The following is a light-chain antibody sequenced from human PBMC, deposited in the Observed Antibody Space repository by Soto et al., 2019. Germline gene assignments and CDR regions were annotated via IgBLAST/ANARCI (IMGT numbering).Light chain of an antibody. V-gene: IGLV2-14*01. CDR2: EVT. Sequence: QSALTQPASVSGSPGQSITISCTGTSTDVGGYSYVSWYQQYPGKAPKLMIYEVTNRPSGVSNRFSGSKSANTASLTISGLQAEDEADYYCSSYTSSSTLGVFGGGTQLTVL. CDR3: SSYTSSSTLGV. CDR1: STDVGGYSY. J-gene: IGLJ2*01.